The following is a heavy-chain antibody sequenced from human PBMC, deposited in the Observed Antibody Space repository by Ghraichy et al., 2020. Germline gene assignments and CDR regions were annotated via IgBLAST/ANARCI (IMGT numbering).Heavy chain of an antibody. J-gene: IGHJ4*02. D-gene: IGHD6-13*01. Sequence: SETLSLTCTVSGGSISSYYWSWIRQPPGKGLEWIGYIYNSGSTNYNPSLKSRVTISVDTSKNQFSLKLSSVTAADTAVYYCASCFIAAAGTGYFDYWGQGTLVTVSS. CDR2: IYNSGST. V-gene: IGHV4-59*01. CDR1: GGSISSYY. CDR3: ASCFIAAAGTGYFDY.